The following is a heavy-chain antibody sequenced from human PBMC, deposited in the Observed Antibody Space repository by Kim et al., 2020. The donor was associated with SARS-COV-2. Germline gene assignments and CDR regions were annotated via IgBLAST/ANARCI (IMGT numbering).Heavy chain of an antibody. Sequence: GGSLRLSCAASGFTFSNYWMCWVRQVPGKGLIWVSRVSSEGSITSYADLVKGRFTISRANAKNTLYLQMNSLRDEDAAVYYCARLMYSSSSSSDHWGQGTLVTVSS. V-gene: IGHV3-74*01. CDR3: ARLMYSSSSSSDH. D-gene: IGHD6-6*01. CDR1: GFTFSNYW. J-gene: IGHJ4*02. CDR2: VSSEGSIT.